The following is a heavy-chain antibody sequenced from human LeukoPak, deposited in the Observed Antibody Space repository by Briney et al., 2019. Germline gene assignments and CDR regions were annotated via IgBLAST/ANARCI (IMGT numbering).Heavy chain of an antibody. CDR2: IKEDGSEK. Sequence: GGSLRLSCAASGFTFRSYWMSWVRQAPGKGLEWVANIKEDGSEKYYVDSVKGRFTISRDSAKNSLHLQMNSLRVEDTAVYYCARDHNYGSDYWGQGTLVTVSS. V-gene: IGHV3-7*03. CDR3: ARDHNYGSDY. J-gene: IGHJ4*02. CDR1: GFTFRSYW. D-gene: IGHD5-18*01.